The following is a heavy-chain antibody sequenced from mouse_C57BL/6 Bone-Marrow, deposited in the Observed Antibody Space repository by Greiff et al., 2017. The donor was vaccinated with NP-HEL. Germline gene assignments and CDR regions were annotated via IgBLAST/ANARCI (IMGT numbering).Heavy chain of an antibody. J-gene: IGHJ4*01. CDR3: TRRGYASYAMDY. CDR1: GYTFTDYE. D-gene: IGHD2-2*01. V-gene: IGHV1-15*01. CDR2: IDPETGGT. Sequence: QVQLKESGAELVRPGASVTLSCKASGYTFTDYEMHWVKQTPVHGLEWIGAIDPETGGTAYNQKFKGKVILTADKSSRTAYMELRSLTSEDSAVYYCTRRGYASYAMDYWGQGTSVTVSS.